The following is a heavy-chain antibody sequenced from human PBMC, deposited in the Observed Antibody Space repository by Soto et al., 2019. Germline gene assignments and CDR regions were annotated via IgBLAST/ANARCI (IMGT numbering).Heavy chain of an antibody. CDR3: ARSRSSSVSADY. CDR1: GGSISSSSYY. CDR2: IYYSGST. V-gene: IGHV4-39*01. Sequence: QLQLQESGPGLVKPSETLSLTCTVSGGSISSSSYYWGWIRQPPGKGLEWIGSIYYSGSTYYNQSLRSRVTVSVDTSQSQFSLKLSSVTAADAAVYYCARSRSSSVSADYWGQGTLVTVSS. D-gene: IGHD6-6*01. J-gene: IGHJ4*02.